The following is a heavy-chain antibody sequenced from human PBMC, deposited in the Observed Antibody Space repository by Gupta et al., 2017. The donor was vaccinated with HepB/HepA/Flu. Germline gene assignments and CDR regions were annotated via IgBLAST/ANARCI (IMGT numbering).Heavy chain of an antibody. J-gene: IGHJ6*02. V-gene: IGHV1-46*01. D-gene: IGHD6-19*01. CDR2: INPSGGAT. CDR3: ARDSEGWQWLVPISSYYNGMDV. Sequence: QVQLGQSGTEVRKPGASVKLSCKASGYTFTNNYLHWVRQAPGQGLEWMGIINPSGGATNYAQKFQGRVTMTRDTSTSTVYMELNSLTSEDTAVYYCARDSEGWQWLVPISSYYNGMDVWGQGTTVTVSS. CDR1: GYTFTNNY.